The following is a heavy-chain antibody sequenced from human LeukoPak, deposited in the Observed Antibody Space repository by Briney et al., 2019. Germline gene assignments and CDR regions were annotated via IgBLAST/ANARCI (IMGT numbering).Heavy chain of an antibody. J-gene: IGHJ5*02. D-gene: IGHD3-22*01. CDR2: INPSGGST. V-gene: IGHV1-46*01. CDR1: GYTFTGYY. Sequence: ASVKVSCKASGYTFTGYYMHWVRQAPGQGLEWMGIINPSGGSTSYAQKFQGRVTMTRDMSTSTVYMELSSLRSEDTAVYYCARWYYYDSSGYQRGWFDPWGQGTLVTVSS. CDR3: ARWYYYDSSGYQRGWFDP.